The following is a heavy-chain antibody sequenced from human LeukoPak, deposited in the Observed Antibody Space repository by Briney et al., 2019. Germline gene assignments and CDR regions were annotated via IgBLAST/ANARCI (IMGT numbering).Heavy chain of an antibody. V-gene: IGHV4-34*01. D-gene: IGHD5-18*01. CDR2: INHSGST. CDR3: ARWNTAMVTLDY. J-gene: IGHJ4*02. CDR1: GGSFSGYY. Sequence: PSETLSLTCAVYGGSFSGYYWSWIRQPPGKGLEWIGEINHSGSTNDNPSLKSRVTISVDTSKNQFSLKLSSVTAADTAVYYCARWNTAMVTLDYWGQGTLVTVSS.